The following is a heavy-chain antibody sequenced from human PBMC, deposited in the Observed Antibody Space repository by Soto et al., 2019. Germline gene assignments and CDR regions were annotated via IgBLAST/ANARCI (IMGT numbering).Heavy chain of an antibody. CDR2: ISSSSSYI. V-gene: IGHV3-21*01. J-gene: IGHJ4*02. CDR3: ARDEEDDFGIDY. Sequence: GGSLRLSCAASGFTFSSYSMNWVRQAPGKGLEWVSSISSSSSYIYYADSVKGRFTISRDNAKNSLYLQMNSLRAEDTAVYYCARDEEDDFGIDYWGQGTLVTVSS. D-gene: IGHD3-3*01. CDR1: GFTFSSYS.